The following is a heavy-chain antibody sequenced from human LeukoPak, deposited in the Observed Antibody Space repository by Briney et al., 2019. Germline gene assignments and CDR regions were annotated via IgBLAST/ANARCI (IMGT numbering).Heavy chain of an antibody. CDR1: GYTLTELS. D-gene: IGHD2-8*01. CDR2: FDPEDGET. Sequence: ASVKVSCKVSGYTLTELSMHWVRQAPGKGLEWMGGFDPEDGETIYAQKFQGRVTMTEDTSTDTAYMELSRQRSEDTAVYYCATGVAYCTNGVCSNFDYWGQGTLVTVSS. CDR3: ATGVAYCTNGVCSNFDY. J-gene: IGHJ4*02. V-gene: IGHV1-24*01.